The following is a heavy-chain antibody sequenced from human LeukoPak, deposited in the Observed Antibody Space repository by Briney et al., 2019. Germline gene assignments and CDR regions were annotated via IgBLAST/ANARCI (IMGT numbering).Heavy chain of an antibody. CDR1: GGSISSGFYY. J-gene: IGHJ4*02. V-gene: IGHV4-31*03. CDR2: TYYSGTT. Sequence: PSETLSLTCTVSGGSISSGFYYWSWIRQHPGKGLEWIGYTYYSGTTYYNPSLKSRLSIPLDASKSQFSLKLSSVTAADTAVYYCVRGPYGRFDYWGQGTLVTVSS. CDR3: VRGPYGRFDY. D-gene: IGHD3-16*01.